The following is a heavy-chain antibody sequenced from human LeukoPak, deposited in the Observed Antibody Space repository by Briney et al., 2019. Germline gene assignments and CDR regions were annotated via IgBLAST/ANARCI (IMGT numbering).Heavy chain of an antibody. J-gene: IGHJ4*02. CDR1: RFPFSTYA. CDR2: VSENGGST. D-gene: IGHD6-13*01. V-gene: IGHV3-23*01. CDR3: AKDGGSSWYGWEY. Sequence: GSLRLSSVASRFPFSTYAMGWARPVPGKGLGWGSSVSENGGSTYYADSVKGRFTISRDKSKNTMYLQMNSLRVEDTAVYYGAKDGGSSWYGWEYWGQGTLVTVSS.